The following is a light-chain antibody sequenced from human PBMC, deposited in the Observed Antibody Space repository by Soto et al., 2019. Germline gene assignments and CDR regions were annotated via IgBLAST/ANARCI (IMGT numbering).Light chain of an antibody. CDR2: DDS. CDR3: QSNDSSLSGYV. CDR1: NIGSKS. J-gene: IGLJ1*01. V-gene: IGLV3-21*02. Sequence: SYELTQPPSVSVAPGQTARITCGGNNIGSKSVHWYQQKPGQAPVLVVYDDSDRPSGIPERFSGSNSGTSASLAITGLQAEDEGDYYCQSNDSSLSGYVFGTGTRSPS.